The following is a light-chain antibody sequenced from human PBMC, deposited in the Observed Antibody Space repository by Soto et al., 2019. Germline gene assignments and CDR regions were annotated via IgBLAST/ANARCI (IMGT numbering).Light chain of an antibody. J-gene: IGKJ1*01. V-gene: IGKV4-1*01. CDR1: QSVLYSSNNKNY. CDR2: WAS. Sequence: DIVMTQSPDSLAVSLGERATINCKSSQSVLYSSNNKNYLAWYQQKPAQPPKLLISWASTRESGVPDRFSGSGSGTDFTLTISSLQAEDVAVYYCQQYYSTLWTFGQGTKVEIK. CDR3: QQYYSTLWT.